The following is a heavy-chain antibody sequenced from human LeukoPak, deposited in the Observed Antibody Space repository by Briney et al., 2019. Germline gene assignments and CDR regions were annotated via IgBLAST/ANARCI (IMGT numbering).Heavy chain of an antibody. V-gene: IGHV1-2*02. Sequence: GASVKVSCTASGYTFTGYYMHWVRQAPGQGLEWIGWINPDSGGTNFAQKFQGRVTMTRDTSISTAYMELSRLRSDDTAVYYCGRDFRDSLDYWGQGTLVTVSS. CDR3: GRDFRDSLDY. CDR1: GYTFTGYY. CDR2: INPDSGGT. J-gene: IGHJ4*02.